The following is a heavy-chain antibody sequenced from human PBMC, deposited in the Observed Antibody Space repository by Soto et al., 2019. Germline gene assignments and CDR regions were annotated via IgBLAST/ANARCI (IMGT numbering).Heavy chain of an antibody. V-gene: IGHV4-31*03. D-gene: IGHD6-13*01. CDR1: AGSITSGGYY. Sequence: SETLSLTCPFYAGSITSGGYYWSWIRQHPGKGLEWIGYIYYSGSTYYNPSLKSRVTISVDTSKNQFSLKLSSVTAADTAVYYCARGGPVMIAAASASWFDPWGQGTLVTVAS. CDR3: ARGGPVMIAAASASWFDP. CDR2: IYYSGST. J-gene: IGHJ5*02.